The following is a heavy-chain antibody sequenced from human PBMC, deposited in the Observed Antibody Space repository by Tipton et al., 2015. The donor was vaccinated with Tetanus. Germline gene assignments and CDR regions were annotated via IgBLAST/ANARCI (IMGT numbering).Heavy chain of an antibody. CDR1: GFIFSSYG. V-gene: IGHV3-33*06. D-gene: IGHD6-19*01. Sequence: SLRLSCAASGFIFSSYGIHWVRQAPGKGLEWVAVSWYDGTDKYYADSVKGRFTISRDNSKNSVYLQMNSLRAEDTATYYCAKVPLYSSAWYEDYWGQGTLVTVSS. CDR3: AKVPLYSSAWYEDY. CDR2: SWYDGTDK. J-gene: IGHJ4*02.